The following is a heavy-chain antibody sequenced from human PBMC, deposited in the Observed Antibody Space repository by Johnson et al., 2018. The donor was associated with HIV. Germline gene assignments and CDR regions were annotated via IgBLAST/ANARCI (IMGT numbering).Heavy chain of an antibody. Sequence: VQLVESRGGLVQPGRSLRLSCPASGFTFDDYAMHWVRQAPGKGLEWVSGISWNSGSIGYADSVRGRFTISRDNAKNSLYLQVNSLRADDTALYYCAKVFKVRVAGAFDIWGQGTMVTVSS. CDR2: ISWNSGSI. V-gene: IGHV3-9*01. CDR1: GFTFDDYA. J-gene: IGHJ3*02. D-gene: IGHD6-19*01. CDR3: AKVFKVRVAGAFDI.